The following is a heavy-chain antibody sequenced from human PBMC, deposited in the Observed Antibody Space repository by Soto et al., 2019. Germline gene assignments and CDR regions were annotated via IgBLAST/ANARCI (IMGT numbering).Heavy chain of an antibody. V-gene: IGHV3-23*01. Sequence: EVQLLESGGGLVQPRGSLRLSCAASGFTFNNYAMSWVRQAPGKGLEWVSSISGSAGNTYYADSVKGRFTISRDNSKNTLFLQMNSLRAEDTAVYYCAKSLPSQDNSGWHVWYWYFDLWGRGTLVTVSS. CDR3: AKSLPSQDNSGWHVWYWYFDL. CDR2: ISGSAGNT. J-gene: IGHJ2*01. D-gene: IGHD6-19*01. CDR1: GFTFNNYA.